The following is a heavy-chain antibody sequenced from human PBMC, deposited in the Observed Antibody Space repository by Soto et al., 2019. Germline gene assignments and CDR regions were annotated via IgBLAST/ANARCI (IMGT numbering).Heavy chain of an antibody. CDR1: GGSISSYY. CDR3: ARSIAVASFYGMDV. D-gene: IGHD6-19*01. J-gene: IGHJ6*01. Sequence: QAQLQESGPGLVKPSETLSLTCTVSGGSISSYYWSWFRQPPGKGLEWIAYIYYSGNTNYNPTDYNPSLKSRVTISVDTSKNQFSLKLSSVTAADTAVYYCARSIAVASFYGMDVW. CDR2: IYYSGNT. V-gene: IGHV4-59*01.